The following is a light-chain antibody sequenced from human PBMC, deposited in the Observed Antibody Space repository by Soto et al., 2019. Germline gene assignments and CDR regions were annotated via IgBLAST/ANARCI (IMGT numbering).Light chain of an antibody. CDR3: GTWDSSLSVVV. V-gene: IGLV1-51*01. J-gene: IGLJ2*01. Sequence: QSVLTQPPSVSAAPGQKVTISCSGSTSNIGNNYVSWYQHLPGTAPKLLIYDNNERPSGIPDRFSGSKSGTSATLGITGRQTGDEADYYCGTWDSSLSVVVFGGGTKLTVL. CDR1: TSNIGNNY. CDR2: DNN.